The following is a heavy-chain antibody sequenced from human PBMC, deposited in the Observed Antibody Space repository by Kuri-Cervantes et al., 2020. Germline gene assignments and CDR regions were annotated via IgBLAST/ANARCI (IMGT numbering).Heavy chain of an antibody. D-gene: IGHD2-15*01. V-gene: IGHV2-26*01. CDR1: GFSLSNATMG. J-gene: IGHJ4*02. CDR3: AHRRGYDSGGSGFDY. CDR2: IFSNDEK. Sequence: SGPTLVKPTETLTLTCSVAGFSLSNATMGVTWIRQPPRKPLEWLAHIFSNDEKSCRTSLKSRLTISKDTSKSQVVLTMTNMDPVDTATYYCAHRRGYDSGGSGFDYWGQGTLVTVSS.